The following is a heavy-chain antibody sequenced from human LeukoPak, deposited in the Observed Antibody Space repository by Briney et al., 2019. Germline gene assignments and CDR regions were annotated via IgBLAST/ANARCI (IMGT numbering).Heavy chain of an antibody. J-gene: IGHJ5*02. Sequence: TETLSLTCTVSGGSISSTSYYWGWIRQPPGKGLEWIGTINYSGSTYYNPSLKSRVTISVDTSKNQISLKLNSVTAADTAMYYCARHGDLLSPFQTWGQGTLVTVSS. CDR2: INYSGST. CDR3: ARHGDLLSPFQT. D-gene: IGHD2-21*02. CDR1: GGSISSTSYY. V-gene: IGHV4-39*01.